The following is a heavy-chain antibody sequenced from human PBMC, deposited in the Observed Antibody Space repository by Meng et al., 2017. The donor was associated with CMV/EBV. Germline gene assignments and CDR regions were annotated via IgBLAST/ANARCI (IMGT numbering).Heavy chain of an antibody. Sequence: GESLKISCAASGFTFSDYYMSWIRQAPGKGLEWVSYISSSGSTIYYADSVKGRFTISRDNAKNSLYLQMNSLRAEDTAVYYCARDGSSSSAFGDYYYYGMDVWGQGTTVTVS. CDR1: GFTFSDYY. J-gene: IGHJ6*02. CDR3: ARDGSSSSAFGDYYYYGMDV. V-gene: IGHV3-11*01. CDR2: ISSSGSTI. D-gene: IGHD6-6*01.